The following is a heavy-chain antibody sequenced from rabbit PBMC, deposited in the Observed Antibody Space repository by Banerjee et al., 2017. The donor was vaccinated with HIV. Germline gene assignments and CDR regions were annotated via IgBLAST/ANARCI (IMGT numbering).Heavy chain of an antibody. Sequence: QAQLEESGGDLVKPEGSLTLTCTASGFSFSSYYYMCWVRQAPGKGLEWIACIYAISSSGSAYYASWAKGRFTISKTSSTTVTLQMTSLTAADTATYFCTREGDLWGQGTLVTVS. CDR2: IYAISSSGSA. V-gene: IGHV1S45*01. CDR3: TREGDL. J-gene: IGHJ4*01. CDR1: GFSFSSYYY.